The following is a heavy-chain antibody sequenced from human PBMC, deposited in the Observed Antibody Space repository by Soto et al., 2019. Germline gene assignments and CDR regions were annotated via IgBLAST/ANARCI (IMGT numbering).Heavy chain of an antibody. CDR2: IWSDGNNR. D-gene: IGHD5-18*01. V-gene: IGHV3-33*01. CDR1: GFSFNTYG. Sequence: QVQLVESGGGVLQPGKSLRLSCVASGFSFNTYGFHWVRQAPGKGLEWVSVIWSDGNNRYYADSVKGRFTISRDSSKNTLYLKTNSLRVEDTAVYYCTRIQLDTIMALDYWGQGTRVTVSS. CDR3: TRIQLDTIMALDY. J-gene: IGHJ4*02.